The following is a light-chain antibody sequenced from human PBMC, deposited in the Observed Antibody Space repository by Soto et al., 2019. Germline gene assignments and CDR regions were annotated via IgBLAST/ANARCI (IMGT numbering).Light chain of an antibody. CDR3: QQYSSSPT. CDR1: ESFSSNY. CDR2: STS. J-gene: IGKJ1*01. V-gene: IGKV3-20*01. Sequence: EIVLTQSPGTLSLSPGESATLSCRASESFSSNYLAWSQQKPGQAPRLLIYSTSSRAAGIPDRISGSGSGRDFTLTISRLEPEDVAVEYCQQYSSSPTFGQGTKV.